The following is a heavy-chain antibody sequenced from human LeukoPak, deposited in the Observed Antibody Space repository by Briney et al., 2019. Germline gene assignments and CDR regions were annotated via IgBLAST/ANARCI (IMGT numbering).Heavy chain of an antibody. CDR1: GGSISSSSYY. Sequence: PSETLSLTCTVSGGSISSSSYYWGWIRQPPGKGLEWIGSIYYSGSTNYNPSLKSRVTISVDTSKNQFSLKLSSVTAADTAVYYCARVGIAAAGTEFDPWGQGTLVTVSS. CDR3: ARVGIAAAGTEFDP. CDR2: IYYSGST. J-gene: IGHJ5*02. D-gene: IGHD6-13*01. V-gene: IGHV4-39*07.